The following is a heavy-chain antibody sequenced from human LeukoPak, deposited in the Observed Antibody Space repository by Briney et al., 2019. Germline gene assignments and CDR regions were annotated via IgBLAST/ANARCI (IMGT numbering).Heavy chain of an antibody. V-gene: IGHV4-30-4*01. CDR3: ARVDVDTAMITLDY. D-gene: IGHD5-18*01. CDR1: GGSISSGDYY. CDR2: IYYSGST. J-gene: IGHJ4*02. Sequence: SETLSLTCTVSGGSISSGDYYWSWIRQPPGKGLEWIGYIYYSGSTYYNPSLKSRVTISVDTSENQFSLKLSSVTAADTAVYYCARVDVDTAMITLDYWGQGTLVTVSS.